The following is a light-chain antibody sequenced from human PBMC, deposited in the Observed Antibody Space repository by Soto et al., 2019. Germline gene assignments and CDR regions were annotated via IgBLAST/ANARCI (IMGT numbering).Light chain of an antibody. CDR1: QGISNS. J-gene: IGKJ2*01. V-gene: IGKV1-27*01. CDR3: QQRPNWPRGT. Sequence: DIQMTQSPSSVSASVGDRVTIACRASQGISNSLAWYQQKPGKPPKLLIYAAYTLRSGVPSRFSGSGSGTDFTLTIGSLLPEDSAVYYCQQRPNWPRGTFGQGTKLEIK. CDR2: AAY.